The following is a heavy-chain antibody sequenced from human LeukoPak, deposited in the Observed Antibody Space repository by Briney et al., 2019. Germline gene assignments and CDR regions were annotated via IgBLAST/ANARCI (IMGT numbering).Heavy chain of an antibody. J-gene: IGHJ4*02. CDR3: ARDVGDL. Sequence: GGSLRPSCAPSGFTFSTYWMGWVRQAPGKGLEWLANINQGGSEKYYVDSVKGRFTISRDNAKNSLFLQVNSLRAEDTAVYYCARDVGDLWGQGTLVTVSS. CDR1: GFTFSTYW. D-gene: IGHD2-21*02. V-gene: IGHV3-7*01. CDR2: INQGGSEK.